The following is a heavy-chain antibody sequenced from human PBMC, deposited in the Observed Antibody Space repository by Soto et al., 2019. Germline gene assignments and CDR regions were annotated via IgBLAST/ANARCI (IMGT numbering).Heavy chain of an antibody. Sequence: GESLKISCKGSGYRFTSDWISWVRQMPGKGLEWMGKIDPSDSYTDYSPSFQGHVTISSDKSISTAYLQWSSLKASDTAIYYCARHRYSSAWYNYWGQGTLVTVSS. V-gene: IGHV5-10-1*01. J-gene: IGHJ4*02. CDR1: GYRFTSDW. D-gene: IGHD6-19*01. CDR2: IDPSDSYT. CDR3: ARHRYSSAWYNY.